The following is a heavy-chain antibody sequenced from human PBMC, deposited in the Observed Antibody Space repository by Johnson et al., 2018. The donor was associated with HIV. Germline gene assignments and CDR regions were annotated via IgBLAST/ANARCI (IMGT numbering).Heavy chain of an antibody. CDR3: AKDMGCGADCYQISITMTVGGAFDI. D-gene: IGHD2-21*02. J-gene: IGHJ3*02. CDR2: ISWNSGSI. CDR1: GFIFDDYA. Sequence: EVQLVESGGRLVQPGRSLRLSCAASGFIFDDYAMHWVRQVPGKGLEWVSGISWNSGSIGYAAFVKGRFPISRDTAKNSLYLQMSSLRPEDTALYYCAKDMGCGADCYQISITMTVGGAFDIWGQGTMVTVSS. V-gene: IGHV3-9*01.